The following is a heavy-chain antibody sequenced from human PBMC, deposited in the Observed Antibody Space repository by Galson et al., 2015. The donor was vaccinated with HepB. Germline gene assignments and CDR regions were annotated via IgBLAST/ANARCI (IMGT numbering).Heavy chain of an antibody. D-gene: IGHD6-6*01. CDR3: AKRGRSIAARRNWNDAFDI. J-gene: IGHJ3*02. Sequence: SLRLSCAASGFTFSSYGMHWVRQAPGKGLEWVAVISYDGSNKYYADSVKGRFTISRDNSKNTLYLQMNSLRAEDTAVYYCAKRGRSIAARRNWNDAFDIWGQGTMVTVPS. CDR2: ISYDGSNK. V-gene: IGHV3-30*18. CDR1: GFTFSSYG.